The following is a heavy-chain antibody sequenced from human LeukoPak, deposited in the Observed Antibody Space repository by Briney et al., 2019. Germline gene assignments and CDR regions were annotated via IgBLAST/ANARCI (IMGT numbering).Heavy chain of an antibody. J-gene: IGHJ4*02. Sequence: ASVKVSCKASGYTFTSYYMHWVRQAPGQGLEWMGIINPSGGSTSYAQKFQGRVTMTRDTSTSTVYMELSSLRSEDTAVYYCASRSGIAAAGTPFDYWGQGTLVTVSS. D-gene: IGHD6-13*01. V-gene: IGHV1-46*03. CDR2: INPSGGST. CDR1: GYTFTSYY. CDR3: ASRSGIAAAGTPFDY.